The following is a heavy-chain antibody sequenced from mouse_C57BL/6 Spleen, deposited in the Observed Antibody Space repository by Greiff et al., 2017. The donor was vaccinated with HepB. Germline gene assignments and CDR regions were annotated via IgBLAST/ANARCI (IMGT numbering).Heavy chain of an antibody. D-gene: IGHD2-2*01. CDR2: IWSDGST. CDR3: ARHYGYDGAMDY. CDR1: GFSLTSYG. J-gene: IGHJ4*01. Sequence: VKLMESGPGLVAPSQSLSITCTVSGFSLTSYGVHWVRQPPGKGLEWLVVIWSDGSTTYNSALKSRLSISKDNSKSQVFLKMNSLQTDDTAMYYCARHYGYDGAMDYWGQGTSVTVSS. V-gene: IGHV2-6-1*01.